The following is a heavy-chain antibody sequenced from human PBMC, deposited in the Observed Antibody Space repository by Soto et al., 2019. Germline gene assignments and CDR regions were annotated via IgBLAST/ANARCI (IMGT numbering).Heavy chain of an antibody. CDR2: IWYDGSNK. Sequence: QVQLVESGGGVVQPGRSLRLSCAASRFAFSNYGMHWVRQAPGNGLAWVAPIWYDGSNKYYAASVKGRFTISRDNSKTTLYLQMNSLRAEDTAEYYCAGSPPGVAGRYSFDYWGQGALVTFSS. CDR3: AGSPPGVAGRYSFDY. CDR1: RFAFSNYG. J-gene: IGHJ4*02. D-gene: IGHD6-6*01. V-gene: IGHV3-33*01.